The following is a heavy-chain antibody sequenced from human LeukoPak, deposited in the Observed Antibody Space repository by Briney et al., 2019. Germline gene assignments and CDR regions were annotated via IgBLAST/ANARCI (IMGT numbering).Heavy chain of an antibody. CDR1: GFTFSRYA. V-gene: IGHV3-30*03. J-gene: IGHJ4*02. D-gene: IGHD6-13*01. CDR3: ARDRGAAAGD. Sequence: GGSLRLSCAASGFTFSRYAMSWVRQAPGKGLEWVAVISYDGSKKYYTDSVKGRFSISRDNSKNTLYLQMNSLRAEDTAVYYCARDRGAAAGDWGQGTLVTVSS. CDR2: ISYDGSKK.